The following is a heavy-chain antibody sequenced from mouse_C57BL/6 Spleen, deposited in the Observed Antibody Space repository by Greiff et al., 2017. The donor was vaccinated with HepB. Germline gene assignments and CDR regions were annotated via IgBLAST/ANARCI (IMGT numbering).Heavy chain of an antibody. CDR2: IDPETGGT. Sequence: QVQLKQSGAELVRPGASVTLSCKASGYTFTDYEMHWVKQTPVHGLEWIGAIDPETGGTAYNQKFKGKAILTADKSSSTAYMELRSLTSEDSAVYYCTRYVRTTVVATDYWGQGTTLTVSS. CDR1: GYTFTDYE. V-gene: IGHV1-15*01. D-gene: IGHD1-1*01. J-gene: IGHJ2*01. CDR3: TRYVRTTVVATDY.